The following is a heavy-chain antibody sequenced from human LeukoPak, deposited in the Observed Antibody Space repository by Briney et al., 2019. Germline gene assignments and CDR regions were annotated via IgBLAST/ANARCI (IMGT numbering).Heavy chain of an antibody. J-gene: IGHJ6*03. CDR1: GFTFDDYG. Sequence: PWGSLRLSCAASGFTFDDYGMSWVRQAPGKGLEWVSGIKWNGGSTGYADSVKGRFTISRDNAKNSLYLQMNSLRAEDTALYYCARNSGAGYYFYMDVWGKGTAVTVSS. D-gene: IGHD3-10*01. CDR3: ARNSGAGYYFYMDV. CDR2: IKWNGGST. V-gene: IGHV3-20*04.